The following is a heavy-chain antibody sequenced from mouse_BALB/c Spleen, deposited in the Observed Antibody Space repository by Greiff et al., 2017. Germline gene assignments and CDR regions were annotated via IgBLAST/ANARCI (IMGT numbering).Heavy chain of an antibody. CDR1: GFTFSSFG. CDR2: ISSGSSTI. J-gene: IGHJ4*01. D-gene: IGHD1-2*01. V-gene: IGHV5-17*02. Sequence: DVKLVESGGGLVQPGGSRKLSCAASGFTFSSFGMHWVRQAPEKGLEWVAYISSGSSTIYYADTVKGRFTISRDNPKNTLFLQMTSLRSEDTAMYYCARRITTATGAMDYWGQGTSVTVSS. CDR3: ARRITTATGAMDY.